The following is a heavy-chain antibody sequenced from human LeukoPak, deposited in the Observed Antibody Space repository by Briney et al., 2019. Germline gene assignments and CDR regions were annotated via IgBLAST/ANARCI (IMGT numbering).Heavy chain of an antibody. CDR1: GFTFSSYG. CDR2: IWYDGSNK. CDR3: ARESNYDLWSGYPVYYYYGMDV. J-gene: IGHJ6*02. D-gene: IGHD3-3*01. Sequence: GGSLRLSCAASGFTFSSYGMHWVRQAPGKGLEWVAVIWYDGSNKYYADSVKGRFTISRDNSKNTLYLQMNSLRAEDTAVYYCARESNYDLWSGYPVYYYYGMDVWGQGTTVTVSS. V-gene: IGHV3-33*01.